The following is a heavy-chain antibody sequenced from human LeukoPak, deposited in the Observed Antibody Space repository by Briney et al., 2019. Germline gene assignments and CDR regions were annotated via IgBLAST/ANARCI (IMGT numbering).Heavy chain of an antibody. Sequence: SETLSLTCTVSGGSISSYYWSWIRQPPGKGLEWIGYIYYSGSTNYNPSLKSRVTISVDTSKNQFSLKLSSVTAADTAVYYCARLLTAYCGGDCTDYWGQGTLVTVSS. CDR3: ARLLTAYCGGDCTDY. J-gene: IGHJ4*02. CDR2: IYYSGST. CDR1: GGSISSYY. D-gene: IGHD2-21*02. V-gene: IGHV4-59*08.